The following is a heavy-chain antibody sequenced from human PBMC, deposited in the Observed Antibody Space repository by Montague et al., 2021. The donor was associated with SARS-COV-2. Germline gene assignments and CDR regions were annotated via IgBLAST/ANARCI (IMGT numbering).Heavy chain of an antibody. V-gene: IGHV4-39*07. CDR3: AGDDIVLQGVTKGMDD. Sequence: SETLSLTCTVSGGSISSSNYYWGWIRQPPGKGLEWLGNMYYSGSTYYNPSLKSRVTISIDTSKNQFSLKLSSVTAADTAVYYGAGDDIVLQGVTKGMDDWGQGTTVTVSS. CDR1: GGSISSSNYY. D-gene: IGHD2-15*01. CDR2: MYYSGST. J-gene: IGHJ6*02.